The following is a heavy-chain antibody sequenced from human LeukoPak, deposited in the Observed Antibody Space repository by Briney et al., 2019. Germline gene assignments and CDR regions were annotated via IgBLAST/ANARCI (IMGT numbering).Heavy chain of an antibody. V-gene: IGHV3-7*02. Sequence: GGSLRLSCAASGFTFSSYWMSWVRQAPGKGLEWVASINRDGSEKYYVDSVRGRFTISRDNAKNSLYLQMNSLRAEDTAVYYCVKDFGGNSDYWGQGTLVTVSS. D-gene: IGHD4-23*01. J-gene: IGHJ4*02. CDR2: INRDGSEK. CDR1: GFTFSSYW. CDR3: VKDFGGNSDY.